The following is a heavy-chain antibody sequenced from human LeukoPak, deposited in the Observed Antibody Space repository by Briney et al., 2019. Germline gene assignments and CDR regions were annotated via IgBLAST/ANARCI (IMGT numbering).Heavy chain of an antibody. V-gene: IGHV4-59*08. CDR1: GDSISSYY. CDR2: ISYSGRT. D-gene: IGHD3-22*01. Sequence: PSETLSVTCTVSGDSISSYYWSWIRQPPGKGLEWIGYISYSGRTNYNPSLKSRVTISVDTSKNQFSLKLSSVTAADTAVYYCARHRQYDTDAFDIWGQGTMIAVTS. J-gene: IGHJ3*02. CDR3: ARHRQYDTDAFDI.